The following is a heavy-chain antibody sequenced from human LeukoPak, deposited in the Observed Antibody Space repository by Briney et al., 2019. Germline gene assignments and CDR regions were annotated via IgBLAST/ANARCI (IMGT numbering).Heavy chain of an antibody. J-gene: IGHJ4*02. CDR2: MDPNSGNT. CDR1: GYTFTSYD. V-gene: IGHV1-8*01. CDR3: AGLDDYGDSRLDG. Sequence: GASVKVSCKASGYTFTSYDINWVRQATGQGLEWMGWMDPNSGNTGYAQKFQGRVTMTRNTSISTAYMELSSLRSEDTAVYYCAGLDDYGDSRLDGWGQGTLVTVSS. D-gene: IGHD4-17*01.